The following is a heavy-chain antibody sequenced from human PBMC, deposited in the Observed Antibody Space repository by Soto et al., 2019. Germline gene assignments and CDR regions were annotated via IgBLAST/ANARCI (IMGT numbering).Heavy chain of an antibody. CDR3: AAELGFGKVSVV. J-gene: IGHJ6*02. V-gene: IGHV1-69*01. Sequence: QVQEVQSGVEVRRPGSSVKVSCKASGDTFKNCVISWVRQAPGQGLERMGGIIPLFSTTDFAQWFQGKLTITTDESTTTAYMVPCRLRSEDRATYYCAAELGFGKVSVVRGQGTTVIVSS. CDR1: GDTFKNCV. CDR2: IIPLFSTT. D-gene: IGHD7-27*01.